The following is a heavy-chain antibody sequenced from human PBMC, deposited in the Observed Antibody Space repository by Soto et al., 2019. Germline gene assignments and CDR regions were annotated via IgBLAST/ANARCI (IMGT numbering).Heavy chain of an antibody. CDR1: GYSFTSYW. V-gene: IGHV5-51*01. CDR2: IYPGDSDT. J-gene: IGHJ6*02. D-gene: IGHD6-25*01. CDR3: ARDVIAAAPPYYYYGMDV. Sequence: GESLKISCKGSGYSFTSYWIGWVRQMPGKGLEWMGIIYPGDSDTRYSPSFQGQVTISADKSISTAYLQWSSLKASDTAMYYCARDVIAAAPPYYYYGMDVWGQGTTVTVSS.